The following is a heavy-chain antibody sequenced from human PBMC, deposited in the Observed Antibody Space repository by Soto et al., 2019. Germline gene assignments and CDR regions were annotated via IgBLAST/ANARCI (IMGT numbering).Heavy chain of an antibody. V-gene: IGHV3-23*01. J-gene: IGHJ4*02. CDR1: GFTFSNYG. CDR2: VTVDGAT. D-gene: IGHD1-20*01. CDR3: ARTDRYNSRSTGWANRFDS. Sequence: EVQLLESGGALVQPGGSLRLFCAASGFTFSNYGMTWVRLAPGKGLEWVSTVTVDGATYFGNTVKGRFTMSRDISKSTVYLQRDSLRAEDTAIYYCARTDRYNSRSTGWANRFDSWGQGTLVTVSS.